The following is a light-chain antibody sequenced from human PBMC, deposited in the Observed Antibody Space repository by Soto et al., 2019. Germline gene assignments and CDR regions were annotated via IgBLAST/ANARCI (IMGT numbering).Light chain of an antibody. CDR3: SSYTSSSTHYV. V-gene: IGLV2-14*01. CDR1: SSDVGGYNY. CDR2: DVS. J-gene: IGLJ1*01. Sequence: QSALTQPASVSGSPGPSITISCTGTSSDVGGYNYVSWYQQHPGKAPKLMIYDVSNRPSGVSNRFSGSKSGNTASLTISGLQADDEADYYCSSYTSSSTHYVFGTGTKLTVL.